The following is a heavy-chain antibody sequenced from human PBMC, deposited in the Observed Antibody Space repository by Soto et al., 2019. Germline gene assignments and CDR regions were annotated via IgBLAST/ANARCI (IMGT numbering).Heavy chain of an antibody. V-gene: IGHV4-61*01. Sequence: PSETLSLTCAVSGYSISSGYYWGWLRQPPGKGLEWIGYIYYSGSTNYNPSLKSRVTISVDTSKNQFSLKLSSVTAAETAVYYCARDRNCSGGRCYYGGYWFDPWGQGTLVTVSS. J-gene: IGHJ5*02. CDR2: IYYSGST. CDR3: ARDRNCSGGRCYYGGYWFDP. CDR1: GYSISSGYY. D-gene: IGHD2-15*01.